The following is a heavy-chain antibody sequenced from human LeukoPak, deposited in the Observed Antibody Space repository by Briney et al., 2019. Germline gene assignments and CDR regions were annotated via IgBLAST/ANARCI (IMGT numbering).Heavy chain of an antibody. CDR1: GYTFTGYY. D-gene: IGHD6-19*01. CDR3: AREIGYSSGWYYFDY. Sequence: GASVKVSCKASGYTFTGYYMHWVRQAPGQGLEWMGWINPNSGGTNYAQKFQGRVTMTRDTSISTAYMELSRLRSDDTAVYYCAREIGYSSGWYYFDYWGQGTLVTVSS. J-gene: IGHJ4*02. V-gene: IGHV1-2*02. CDR2: INPNSGGT.